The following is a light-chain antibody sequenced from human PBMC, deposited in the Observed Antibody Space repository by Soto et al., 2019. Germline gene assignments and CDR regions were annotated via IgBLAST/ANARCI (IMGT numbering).Light chain of an antibody. CDR3: QQSYSAPPRT. J-gene: IGKJ4*01. CDR2: AAS. V-gene: IGKV1-39*01. CDR1: QNINSY. Sequence: DIQMTQSPSSLSASVGDRFTITCRSSQNINSYLNWYQQKPGKAPKLLIYAASSLQSGVPSRFSGSGSGTDFTLTISSLQPEDFATYYCQQSYSAPPRTFGGGTKVDIK.